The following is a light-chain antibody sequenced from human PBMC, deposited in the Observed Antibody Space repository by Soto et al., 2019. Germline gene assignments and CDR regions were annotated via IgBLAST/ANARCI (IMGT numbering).Light chain of an antibody. CDR3: QQSYRTPRIT. J-gene: IGKJ5*01. CDR2: WAS. CDR1: QXVLYSSNNKNC. V-gene: IGKV4-1*01. Sequence: DIVMTQSPDSLAVSLGERAPLNXXSSQXVLYSSNNKNCLAWYQQKPGQPPKLXXYWASTRESGVPDRFSGSGSGADFTLTISSLQPEDFATYYCQQSYRTPRITFGQGTRLEIK.